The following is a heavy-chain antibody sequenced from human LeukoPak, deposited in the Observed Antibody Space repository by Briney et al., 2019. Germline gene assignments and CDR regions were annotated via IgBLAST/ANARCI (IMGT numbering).Heavy chain of an antibody. D-gene: IGHD6-6*01. CDR1: GGSISSGDYY. Sequence: PSQTLSLTCTVSGGSISSGDYYWGWIRQPPGKGLEWIGSIYYSGSTYYNPSLKSRVTISGDTSKNQFSLKLSSVTAADTAVYYCARDRYSSSLAYCFDYWGKGTLVTVSS. CDR2: IYYSGST. V-gene: IGHV4-30-4*08. J-gene: IGHJ4*02. CDR3: ARDRYSSSLAYCFDY.